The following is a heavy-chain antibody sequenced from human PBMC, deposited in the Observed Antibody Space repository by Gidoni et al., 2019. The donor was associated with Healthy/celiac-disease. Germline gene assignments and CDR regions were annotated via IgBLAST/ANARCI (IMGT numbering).Heavy chain of an antibody. Sequence: QVQLVQLGAEVKKPGSSVKVSCKASGGTFSSYAISWVRQAPGQGLEWMGRGIPILGIANYAQKFQGRGTITADKSTSTAYMELSSLRSEDTAVYYCARPRGDGYNYYFDYWGQGTLVTVSS. CDR1: GGTFSSYA. D-gene: IGHD5-12*01. CDR2: GIPILGIA. V-gene: IGHV1-69*04. J-gene: IGHJ4*02. CDR3: ARPRGDGYNYYFDY.